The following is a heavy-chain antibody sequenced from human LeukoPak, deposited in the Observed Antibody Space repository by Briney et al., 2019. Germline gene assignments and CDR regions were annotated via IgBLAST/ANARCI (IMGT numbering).Heavy chain of an antibody. V-gene: IGHV4-39*07. CDR2: INHSGST. J-gene: IGHJ4*02. Sequence: SETLSLTCTVSGGSISSTTYYWGWIRQPPGKGLEWIGEINHSGSTNYSPSLKSRVTISVDTSKNQFSLKLSSVTAADTAVYYCARNTGYFDYWGQGTLVTVSS. CDR1: GGSISSTTYY. CDR3: ARNTGYFDY.